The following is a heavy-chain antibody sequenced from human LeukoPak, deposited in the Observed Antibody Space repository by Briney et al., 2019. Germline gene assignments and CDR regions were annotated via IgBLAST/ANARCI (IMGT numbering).Heavy chain of an antibody. V-gene: IGHV3-33*01. CDR1: GFTFSSYG. D-gene: IGHD3-22*01. J-gene: IGHJ4*02. Sequence: GGSLGLSCAASGFTFSSYGMHWVRQAPGKGLEWVAVIWYDGSNKYYADSVKGRFTISRDNSKNTLYLQMNSLRAEDTAVYYCARGLNYYDSSGHDYWGQGTLVTVSS. CDR2: IWYDGSNK. CDR3: ARGLNYYDSSGHDY.